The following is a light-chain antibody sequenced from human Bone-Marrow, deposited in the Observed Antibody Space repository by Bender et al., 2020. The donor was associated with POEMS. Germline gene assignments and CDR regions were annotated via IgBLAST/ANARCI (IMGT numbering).Light chain of an antibody. CDR2: DVN. Sequence: QSALTQPAAVSGSPGQSITISCTGTSSDVGGYDYVSWYQHHPGKAPKLIIFDVNNRPSGISHRFSASKSANTASLTISGLQAEDEADYYCCSYASGNTVIFGGGTKVTVL. CDR3: CSYASGNTVI. CDR1: SSDVGGYDY. J-gene: IGLJ2*01. V-gene: IGLV2-14*03.